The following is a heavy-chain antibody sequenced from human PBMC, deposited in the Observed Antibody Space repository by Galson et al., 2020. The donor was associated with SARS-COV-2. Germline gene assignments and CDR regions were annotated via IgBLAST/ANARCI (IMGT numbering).Heavy chain of an antibody. CDR2: VYYTGST. Sequence: SETLSLTCTISGGSISSYYWSWLRQPSGTGLEWIGYVYYTGSTNYNPTLKRRVIISVDTSENQFSLKLSSVTAADTAVYYCARQPPYTSGLYSFDSWGQGTLVTVSS. D-gene: IGHD6-19*01. V-gene: IGHV4-59*08. J-gene: IGHJ4*01. CDR3: ARQPPYTSGLYSFDS. CDR1: GGSISSYY.